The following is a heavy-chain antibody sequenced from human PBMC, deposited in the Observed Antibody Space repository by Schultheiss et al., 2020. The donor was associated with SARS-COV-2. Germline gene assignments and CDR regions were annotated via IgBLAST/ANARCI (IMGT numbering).Heavy chain of an antibody. V-gene: IGHV1-69*13. Sequence: SVKVSCKASGGTFSSYTINWVRQAPGQGLEWMGGIFPVFGTPHYAQSFQGRVTITADESTSTAYMELSSLRSDDTAIYYCARDPAAAARGAVGVENDFWGQGTLVTVSS. CDR3: ARDPAAAARGAVGVENDF. D-gene: IGHD6-13*01. CDR1: GGTFSSYT. CDR2: IFPVFGTP. J-gene: IGHJ4*02.